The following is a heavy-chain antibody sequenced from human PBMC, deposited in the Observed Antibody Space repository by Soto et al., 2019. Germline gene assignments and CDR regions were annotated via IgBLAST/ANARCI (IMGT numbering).Heavy chain of an antibody. J-gene: IGHJ5*02. CDR1: GYTFTSYY. Sequence: WASVKVSFKASGYTFTSYYMHWLRQAPGQGLEWMGIINPSGGSTSYAQKFQGRVTMTRDTSTSTVYMELSSLRSEDTAVYYCARGYYDFWSGYYPSYNWFDPWGQGTLVTVSS. CDR2: INPSGGST. CDR3: ARGYYDFWSGYYPSYNWFDP. D-gene: IGHD3-3*01. V-gene: IGHV1-46*01.